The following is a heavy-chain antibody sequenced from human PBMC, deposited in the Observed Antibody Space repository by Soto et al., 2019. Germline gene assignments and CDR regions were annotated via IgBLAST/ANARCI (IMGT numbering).Heavy chain of an antibody. CDR3: ALWFGELKAFFDY. CDR2: IIPILGIA. CDR1: GGTFSSYT. J-gene: IGHJ4*02. Sequence: QVQLVQSGAEVKKPGSSVKVSCKASGGTFSSYTISWVRQAPGQGLEWMGRIIPILGIANYAQKFQGRVTXTXDXCTSTAYMELSSLRSEDTAVYYCALWFGELKAFFDYWGQGTLVTVSS. V-gene: IGHV1-69*02. D-gene: IGHD3-10*01.